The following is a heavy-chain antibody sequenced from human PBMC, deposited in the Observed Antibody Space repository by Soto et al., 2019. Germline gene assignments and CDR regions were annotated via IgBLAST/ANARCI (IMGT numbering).Heavy chain of an antibody. J-gene: IGHJ6*02. CDR3: TRYDCSSTSCYGYYYGMDV. CDR2: IRSKAYGGTT. CDR1: GFTFGDYV. Sequence: PGGALRLSFSGAGFTFGDYVMSWFRQGPGEGLAWAGFIRSKAYGGTTQYAASVKGRFTISRDDSKSTAYLQMNSLKTEDTAVYYCTRYDCSSTSCYGYYYGMDVWGQGTTVTV. V-gene: IGHV3-49*03. D-gene: IGHD2-2*01.